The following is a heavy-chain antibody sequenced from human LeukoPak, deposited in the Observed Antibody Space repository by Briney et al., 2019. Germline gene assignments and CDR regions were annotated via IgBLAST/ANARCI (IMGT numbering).Heavy chain of an antibody. CDR1: GYTFTGYY. J-gene: IGHJ6*02. CDR3: ARDSSMVREYYYYCYGMDV. D-gene: IGHD3-10*01. V-gene: IGHV1-2*02. CDR2: ISPNSGGT. Sequence: ASVKVSCKASGYTFTGYYMHWVRQAPGQGLEWMGWISPNSGGTNYAQKFQGRVTMTRDTSISTAYMELSRLRSDDTAVYYCARDSSMVREYYYYCYGMDVWGQGTTVTVSS.